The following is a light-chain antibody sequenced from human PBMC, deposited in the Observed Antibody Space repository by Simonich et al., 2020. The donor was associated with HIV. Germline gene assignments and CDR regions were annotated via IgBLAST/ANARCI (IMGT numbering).Light chain of an antibody. CDR1: SSDVSGYNC. J-gene: IGLJ2*01. CDR2: EVT. V-gene: IGLV2-8*01. Sequence: QSALAPPPSASGSPGQSVTISFPGTSSDVSGYNCFSWSQQHPGQAPKLMICEVTRRPSGVPERFSGSKSGNTASLTISGLQAEDEADYYCCSYAGSSTWVFGGGTKLTVL. CDR3: CSYAGSSTWV.